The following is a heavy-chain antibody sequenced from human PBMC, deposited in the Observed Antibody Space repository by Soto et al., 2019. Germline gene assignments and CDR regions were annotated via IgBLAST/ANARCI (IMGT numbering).Heavy chain of an antibody. CDR3: TRGIQLWS. J-gene: IGHJ5*02. V-gene: IGHV1-69*06. CDR1: GGTFSNYA. Sequence: QVQLVQSGAEVKKPGSSVKVSCKASGGTFSNYALTWVRQAPGQGLEWMGGIIPLSGTPNYAQKFQGRVTFTADKSTTTVYMELSGLRSEDTAVYYCTRGIQLWSWGQGTLVTVSS. CDR2: IIPLSGTP. D-gene: IGHD5-18*01.